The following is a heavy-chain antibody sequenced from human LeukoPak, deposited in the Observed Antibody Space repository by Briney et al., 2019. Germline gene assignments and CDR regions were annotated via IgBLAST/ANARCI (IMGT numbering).Heavy chain of an antibody. D-gene: IGHD2-2*01. Sequence: SETLSLTCTVSGDSISSSGSFWGWIRQPPGKDLEWIGYIYYSGSTNYNPSLKSRVTISVDTSKNQFSLKLSSVTAADTAVYYCARHKLSWNYCSSTSCYPYHDTNFDYWGQGTLVTVSS. CDR1: GDSISSSGSF. CDR2: IYYSGST. V-gene: IGHV4-61*05. CDR3: ARHKLSWNYCSSTSCYPYHDTNFDY. J-gene: IGHJ4*02.